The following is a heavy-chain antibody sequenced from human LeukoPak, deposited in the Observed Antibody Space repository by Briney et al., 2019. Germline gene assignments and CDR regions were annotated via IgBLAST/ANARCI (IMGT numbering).Heavy chain of an antibody. CDR2: THYSGST. V-gene: IGHV4-39*01. CDR3: ARHDGYTNFDY. Sequence: SETLSLTCTVSGDSISSSSYYWGWIRQPPGKGLEWVGSTHYSGSTYYSPSLKSRATIPVDTSKNQFSLKLSSVTASDTAVYYCARHDGYTNFDYWGQGTLVTVSS. D-gene: IGHD5-24*01. CDR1: GDSISSSSYY. J-gene: IGHJ4*02.